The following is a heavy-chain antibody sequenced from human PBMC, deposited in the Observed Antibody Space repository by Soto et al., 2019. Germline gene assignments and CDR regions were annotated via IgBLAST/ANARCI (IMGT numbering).Heavy chain of an antibody. CDR3: ARDRHYASGGANWFDP. CDR2: ISVYNGNT. Sequence: QGQLVQSGAEVKKPGASVKVSCKASGYTFNTYGISWVRQAPGQGLEWMGWISVYNGNTKYAQKFQGRVTMTTDTSTSTAYMELRSLRSDDTAVYYCARDRHYASGGANWFDPWGRGTLVTVSS. J-gene: IGHJ5*02. V-gene: IGHV1-18*01. D-gene: IGHD3-10*01. CDR1: GYTFNTYG.